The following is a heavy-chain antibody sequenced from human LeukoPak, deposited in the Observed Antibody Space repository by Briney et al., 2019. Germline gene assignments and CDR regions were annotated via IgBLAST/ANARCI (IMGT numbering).Heavy chain of an antibody. Sequence: ASVKVSCKASGGIFSSYAMSWVRQAPGKGLEWVSAISGSGGSTYYTDSVKGRFTISRDNSKNTLYLQMNSLRAEDTAVYYCAKLSIAAPPGLGYWGQGTLVTVSS. CDR2: ISGSGGST. J-gene: IGHJ4*02. D-gene: IGHD6-6*01. CDR1: GGIFSSYA. CDR3: AKLSIAAPPGLGY. V-gene: IGHV3-23*01.